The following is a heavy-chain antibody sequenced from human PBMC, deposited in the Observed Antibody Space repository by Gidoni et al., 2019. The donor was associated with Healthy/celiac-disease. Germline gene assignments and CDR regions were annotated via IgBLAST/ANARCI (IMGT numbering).Heavy chain of an antibody. J-gene: IGHJ6*02. Sequence: QLQLQESGPGLVKPSETLSLTCTVSGGSISRSSYYWGWLRQPPGKGLEWIGSIYYSGSTSYNPSLKSRVTISVDTSKNQFSLKLSSVTAADTAVYYCARQGVPAAKHSKGIDYYYYGMDVWGQGTTVTVSS. V-gene: IGHV4-39*01. D-gene: IGHD2-2*01. CDR3: ARQGVPAAKHSKGIDYYYYGMDV. CDR1: GGSISRSSYY. CDR2: IYYSGST.